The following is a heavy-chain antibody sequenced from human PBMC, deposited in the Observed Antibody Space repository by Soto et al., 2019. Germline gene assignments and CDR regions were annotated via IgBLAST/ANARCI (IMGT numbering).Heavy chain of an antibody. CDR1: GASISSPSYD. J-gene: IGHJ4*02. CDR3: VRKPNRPMAGDD. D-gene: IGHD6-19*01. CDR2: SYYSGTT. V-gene: IGHV4-39*01. Sequence: PSETLSLPCTVSGASISSPSYDCGWIRRSPGKGLEWLGSSYYSGTTHYNPSLKSRVSLSVDTSNMQFSLNLASVTAADTAVYLCVRKPNRPMAGDDWGQGALVTVSS.